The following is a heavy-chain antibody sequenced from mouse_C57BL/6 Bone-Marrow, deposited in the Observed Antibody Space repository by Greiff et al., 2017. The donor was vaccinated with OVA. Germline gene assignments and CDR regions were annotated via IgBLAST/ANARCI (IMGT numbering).Heavy chain of an antibody. Sequence: EVKLVESGGDLVKPGGSLKLSCAASGFTFSSYGMSWVRQTPDKRLEWVATISSGGSYTYYPDSVKGRFTISRDNAKNTLYLQMSSLKSEDTAMYYCARQDPYYSLDYWGQGTTLTVSS. CDR2: ISSGGSYT. V-gene: IGHV5-6*01. D-gene: IGHD2-12*01. CDR1: GFTFSSYG. J-gene: IGHJ2*01. CDR3: ARQDPYYSLDY.